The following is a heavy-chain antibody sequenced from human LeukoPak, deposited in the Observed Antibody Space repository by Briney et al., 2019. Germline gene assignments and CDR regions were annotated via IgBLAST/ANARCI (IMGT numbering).Heavy chain of an antibody. J-gene: IGHJ5*02. D-gene: IGHD6-19*01. Sequence: AGGSLRLSCAAPKFTFSSYWMSWVRQAPGKGLEWVANIKQDGSVQFYMDSLKGRFSVSRDNAKNSLYLQMNGLRVEDTAVYYCTRLQIAVAGPNWFDPWGQGTLVTVSS. CDR2: IKQDGSVQ. CDR1: KFTFSSYW. V-gene: IGHV3-7*01. CDR3: TRLQIAVAGPNWFDP.